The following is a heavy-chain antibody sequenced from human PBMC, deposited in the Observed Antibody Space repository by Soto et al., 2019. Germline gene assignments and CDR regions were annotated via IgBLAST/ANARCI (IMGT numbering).Heavy chain of an antibody. J-gene: IGHJ4*02. V-gene: IGHV3-49*03. CDR1: GFTFGEYA. CDR3: TRRQYLDY. Sequence: EVQLVGSGGGLVQPGRSLRLSCTTSGFTFGEYAMSWFRQAPGKGLEWVGYIRSKGYGGTTGYAASVKGRFTISRDDSKSIAYLKMDSLETEDTAVYYCTRRQYLDYWGQGILVIVSS. CDR2: IRSKGYGGTT.